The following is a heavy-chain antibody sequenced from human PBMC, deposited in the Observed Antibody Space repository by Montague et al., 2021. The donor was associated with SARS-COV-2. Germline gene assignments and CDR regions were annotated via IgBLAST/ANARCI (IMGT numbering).Heavy chain of an antibody. D-gene: IGHD6-25*01. CDR1: GGSISPYY. Sequence: SETLSLTCTVSGGSISPYYWTWIRQPPGKGLEWIGYVYYLGGTNYNPSLKSRLTISADKSSNQVSLRLTSVTTADTAVYYCARKGISAADTGSDIWGQGTMVIVSS. V-gene: IGHV4-59*01. CDR3: ARKGISAADTGSDI. CDR2: VYYLGGT. J-gene: IGHJ3*02.